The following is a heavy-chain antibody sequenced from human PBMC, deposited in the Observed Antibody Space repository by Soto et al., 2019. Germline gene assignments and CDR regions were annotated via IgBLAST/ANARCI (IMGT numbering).Heavy chain of an antibody. Sequence: GWSLRLSCASSGFTFINNVLSWVRQAPGKGLDWVSGITGSGRDTYYADSVKGRFTISRDNSKNMVFLQMNSLRAEDTALYYCAKNGLDNSPSAIDSWGPGTLVTVSS. CDR2: ITGSGRDT. CDR1: GFTFINNV. J-gene: IGHJ4*02. CDR3: AKNGLDNSPSAIDS. V-gene: IGHV3-23*01. D-gene: IGHD2-8*01.